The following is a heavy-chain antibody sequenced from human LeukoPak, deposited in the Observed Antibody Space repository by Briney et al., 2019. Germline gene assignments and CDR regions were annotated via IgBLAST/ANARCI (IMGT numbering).Heavy chain of an antibody. D-gene: IGHD6-13*01. V-gene: IGHV1-69*13. J-gene: IGHJ6*04. Sequence: EASVKVSCKASGYTFTSYGISWVRQAPGQGLEWMGLIIPMYGTTYYAQKFEGRVAISADESTGTAYLEVSSLRSDDTAVYYCAREASGTRGYYYYGLDVWGGGTTVIVSS. CDR1: GYTFTSYG. CDR2: IIPMYGTT. CDR3: AREASGTRGYYYYGLDV.